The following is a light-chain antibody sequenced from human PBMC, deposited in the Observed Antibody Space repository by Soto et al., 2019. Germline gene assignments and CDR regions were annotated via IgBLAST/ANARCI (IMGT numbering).Light chain of an antibody. Sequence: EVMMTQSPVTLSVSPGERATLSCRASQSVRSTYLAWYQQKPGQAPRLLIFGVSNRAAGIPARFSGSGSGTEFTLTISSLQSEDFAVYYCQQYGDWPLTFGGGTKVDIK. CDR3: QQYGDWPLT. CDR1: QSVRSTY. V-gene: IGKV3-15*01. J-gene: IGKJ4*01. CDR2: GVS.